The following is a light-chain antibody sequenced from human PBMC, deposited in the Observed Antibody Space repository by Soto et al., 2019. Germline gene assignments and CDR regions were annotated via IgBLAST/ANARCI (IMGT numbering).Light chain of an antibody. CDR2: EVI. CDR1: SSDVGGYNY. CDR3: SSYTSRSTLV. V-gene: IGLV2-14*01. Sequence: TQPDTVAGSTGQSITISCTGTSSDVGGYNYVSWYQQHPGEAPKLIICEVINRPSGVSNRFSGSKSGNTASLTISGLQAEDEADYYCSSYTSRSTLVFGTGTRSPS. J-gene: IGLJ1*01.